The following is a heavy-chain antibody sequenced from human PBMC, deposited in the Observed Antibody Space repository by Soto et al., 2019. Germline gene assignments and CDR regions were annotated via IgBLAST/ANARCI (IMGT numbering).Heavy chain of an antibody. J-gene: IGHJ4*02. CDR1: GFTFSSYW. Sequence: PGGSLRLSCAASGFTFSSYWMSWVRQAPGKGLEWVANIKQDGSEKYYVDSVKGRFTISRDNAKNSLYLQMNSLRAEDTAVYYCARDGYFSSSWYEGDYFDYWGQGTLVTVSS. CDR3: ARDGYFSSSWYEGDYFDY. V-gene: IGHV3-7*03. D-gene: IGHD6-13*01. CDR2: IKQDGSEK.